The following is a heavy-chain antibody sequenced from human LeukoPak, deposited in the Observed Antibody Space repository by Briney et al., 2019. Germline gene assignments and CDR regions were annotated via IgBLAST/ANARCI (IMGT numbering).Heavy chain of an antibody. CDR1: GYTFTDYY. J-gene: IGHJ4*02. V-gene: IGHV1-2*02. D-gene: IGHD3-22*01. CDR2: INPNSRGT. Sequence: ASVKVSCKASGYTFTDYYMHWVRQAPGQGLEWMGWINPNSRGTDSAQKFQGRVTMTRDTSISTAYMELSRLRSDDTAVYFCARRCDTSSYYTYYFDYWGQGTLVTVSS. CDR3: ARRCDTSSYYTYYFDY.